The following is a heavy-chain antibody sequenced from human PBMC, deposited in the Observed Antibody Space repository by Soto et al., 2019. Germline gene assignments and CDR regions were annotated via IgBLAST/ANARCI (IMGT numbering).Heavy chain of an antibody. CDR3: ARALVNGGDY. Sequence: GSLRLSCGTSGFIFSAHWMAWVRQAPGKGLEWVANINQDGSETNFVDSVQGRFTISRDNARNSVYLQMNRLRAEDTAVYYCARALVNGGDYWGQGTLVTVSS. V-gene: IGHV3-7*01. D-gene: IGHD2-8*02. J-gene: IGHJ4*02. CDR2: INQDGSET. CDR1: GFIFSAHW.